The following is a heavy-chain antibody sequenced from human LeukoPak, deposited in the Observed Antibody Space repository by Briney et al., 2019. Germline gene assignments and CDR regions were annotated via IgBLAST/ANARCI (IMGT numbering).Heavy chain of an antibody. J-gene: IGHJ6*03. CDR2: IYYSGST. Sequence: PETLSLTCSVSDGSITSHYWSWIRQPPGKGLEWIGYIYYSGSTNYNPSLKRRVTISADTSKSQFSLRLSSVTAADTAVYYCASAFDSGAYYYYYMDGWGKGTTVTVSS. V-gene: IGHV4-59*11. CDR3: ASAFDSGAYYYYYMDG. D-gene: IGHD3-10*01. CDR1: DGSITSHY.